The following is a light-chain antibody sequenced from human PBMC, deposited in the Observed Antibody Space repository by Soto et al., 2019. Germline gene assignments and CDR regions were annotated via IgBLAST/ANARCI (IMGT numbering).Light chain of an antibody. CDR2: DVS. Sequence: QSALTQPGSVSGSPGQAITISCSGTSSDVGAFNYVSWYQQHPGKAPKLMIYDVSNRPSGVSNRFSGSKSGNTASLTISGLRAEDEADYYCNSYTSNNTYVFGTGTKVTVL. V-gene: IGLV2-14*03. J-gene: IGLJ1*01. CDR1: SSDVGAFNY. CDR3: NSYTSNNTYV.